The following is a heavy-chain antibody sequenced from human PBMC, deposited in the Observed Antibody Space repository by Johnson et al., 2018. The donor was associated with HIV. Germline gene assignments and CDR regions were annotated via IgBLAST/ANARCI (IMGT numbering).Heavy chain of an antibody. J-gene: IGHJ3*02. CDR2: IYSGGST. CDR1: GFIFSNYD. V-gene: IGHV3-NL1*01. Sequence: QEQLVESGGGVVQPGRSLRVSCAASGFIFSNYDMDWVRQAPGRGLEWVTVIYSGGSTYYADSVKGRFTISRDNAKNTLYLQMNSLRAEDTAVYYCARDRGRAYYNFWSGTRSACAFDIWGQGTMVTVSS. D-gene: IGHD3-3*01. CDR3: ARDRGRAYYNFWSGTRSACAFDI.